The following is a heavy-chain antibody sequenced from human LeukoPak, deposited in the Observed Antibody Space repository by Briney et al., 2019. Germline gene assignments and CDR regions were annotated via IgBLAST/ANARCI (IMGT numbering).Heavy chain of an antibody. Sequence: SGPTLVNPTQPLTLTCTFSGFSLSSSGMCVGWIRQPPGKALEFIARIDWDGDKHYVTSLKTRLTISKDTSKNQVVLTMTNMDPVDTATYYCARMKETTVRYFDYWGQGTLVTVSS. J-gene: IGHJ4*02. D-gene: IGHD4-17*01. CDR2: IDWDGDK. CDR1: GFSLSSSGMC. CDR3: ARMKETTVRYFDY. V-gene: IGHV2-70*10.